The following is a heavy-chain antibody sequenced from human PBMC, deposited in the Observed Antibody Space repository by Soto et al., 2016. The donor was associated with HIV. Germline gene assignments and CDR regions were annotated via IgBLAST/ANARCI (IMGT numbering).Heavy chain of an antibody. CDR1: GFIFSAYW. CDR3: ATKPTVTSGGAT. D-gene: IGHD3-10*01. J-gene: IGHJ4*02. V-gene: IGHV3-7*01. CDR2: IKQDGSET. Sequence: EVQLVESGGHLVQPGGSLRLSCATSGFIFSAYWMSWVRQAPGKGLEWVANIKQDGSETYYLESVKGRFTISRDNAKNSLHLQMNSLRDDDTAVYYCATKPTVTSGGATWGQGTLVTVSS.